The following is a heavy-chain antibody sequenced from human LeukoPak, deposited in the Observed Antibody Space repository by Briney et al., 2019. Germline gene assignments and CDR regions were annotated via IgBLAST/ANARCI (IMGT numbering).Heavy chain of an antibody. V-gene: IGHV3-11*04. D-gene: IGHD3-3*01. CDR3: ARRDWVSGAVRAFDI. CDR2: ISNDSVDK. CDR1: GFMFSDYY. Sequence: PGGSLRLSCVGSGFMFSDYYMSWIRQAPGEGLEWVSYISNDSVDKYYVDSVRGRFTISRDNAKKSMYLQMRGLRVEDTAVYYCARRDWVSGAVRAFDIWGQGTMVTVSS. J-gene: IGHJ3*02.